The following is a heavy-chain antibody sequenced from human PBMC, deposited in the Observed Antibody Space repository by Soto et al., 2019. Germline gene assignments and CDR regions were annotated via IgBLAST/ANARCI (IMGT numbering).Heavy chain of an antibody. D-gene: IGHD2-2*02. CDR1: GGSISSGGYY. V-gene: IGHV4-31*03. CDR2: IYYSGST. CDR3: AREGLPAAINY. Sequence: SETLSLTCTVSGGSISSGGYYWSWIRQHPGKGLEWIGYIYYSGSTYYNPSLKSRVTISVDTSKNQFSLKLSSVTAADTAVYYCAREGLPAAINYWGQGTLVTVSS. J-gene: IGHJ4*02.